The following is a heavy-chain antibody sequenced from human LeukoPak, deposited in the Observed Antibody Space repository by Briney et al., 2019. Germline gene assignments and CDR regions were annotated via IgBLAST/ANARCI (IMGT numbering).Heavy chain of an antibody. Sequence: PSETLSLTCTVSGGSISSYYWSWIRQPPGKGLEWIGYIYYSGSTNYNPSLKSRVTISVDTSKNQFSLKLSSVTAADTAVYYCARLDTITMIVVWGQGTLVTVSS. V-gene: IGHV4-59*08. D-gene: IGHD3-22*01. CDR3: ARLDTITMIVV. CDR1: GGSISSYY. CDR2: IYYSGST. J-gene: IGHJ4*02.